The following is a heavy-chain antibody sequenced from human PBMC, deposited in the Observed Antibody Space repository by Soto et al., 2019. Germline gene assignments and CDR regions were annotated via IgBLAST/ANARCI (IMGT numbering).Heavy chain of an antibody. V-gene: IGHV3-30-3*01. D-gene: IGHD6-13*01. CDR2: ISYDGSNK. CDR1: GFTFSSYA. CDR3: ARDPREYSTSWIYYYYYGMDV. Sequence: QVQLVESGGGVVQPGRSLRLSCAASGFTFSSYAMHWVRQAPGKGLEWVAVISYDGSNKYYADSVKGRVTISRDNSKNTLYLQMNSLRAEDTALYYCARDPREYSTSWIYYYYYGMDVWGQGTTVTVSS. J-gene: IGHJ6*02.